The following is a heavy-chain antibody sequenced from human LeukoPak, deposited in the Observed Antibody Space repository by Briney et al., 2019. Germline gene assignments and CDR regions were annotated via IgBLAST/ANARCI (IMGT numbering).Heavy chain of an antibody. V-gene: IGHV3-30-3*01. CDR3: ARDPQLLWFGEYFGHFDY. J-gene: IGHJ4*02. CDR2: ISYDGSNK. D-gene: IGHD3-10*01. CDR1: GFTLSAYA. Sequence: GGSLRLSCAASGFTLSAYAMHWVRQAPGKGLEWVAVISYDGSNKYYADSVKGRFTISRDNSKNTLYLQMNSLRVEDTAVYYCARDPQLLWFGEYFGHFDYWGQGTLVTVSS.